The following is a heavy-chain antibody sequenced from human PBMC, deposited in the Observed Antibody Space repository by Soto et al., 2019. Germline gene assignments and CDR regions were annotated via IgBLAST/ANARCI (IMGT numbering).Heavy chain of an antibody. CDR2: ISYDGSNK. CDR3: AKDDPGMDV. J-gene: IGHJ6*02. CDR1: GFTFSSYG. V-gene: IGHV3-30*18. Sequence: GGSLRLSCAASGFTFSSYGMHWVRQAPGKGLEWVAVISYDGSNKYYADSVKGRFTISRDNSKNTLYLQMNSLRAEDTAVCYCAKDDPGMDVWGQGTTVTVSS.